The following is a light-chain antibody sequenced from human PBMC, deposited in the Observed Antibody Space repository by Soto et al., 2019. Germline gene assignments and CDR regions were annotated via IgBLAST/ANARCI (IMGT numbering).Light chain of an antibody. J-gene: IGKJ4*01. V-gene: IGKV3-11*01. CDR3: QQRSNWRVT. Sequence: DIVVTQSPAPLSLSPGERATLSCRASQSVNIYLAWYQQKPGQAPRLLIYDASNRATGIPARFSGSGSGTDFTLTISSLEPEDIAVYYCQQRSNWRVTFGGGTKVDIK. CDR2: DAS. CDR1: QSVNIY.